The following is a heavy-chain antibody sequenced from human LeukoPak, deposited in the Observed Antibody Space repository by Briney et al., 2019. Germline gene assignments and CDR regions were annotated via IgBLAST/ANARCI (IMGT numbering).Heavy chain of an antibody. CDR2: ISGSGGST. V-gene: IGHV3-23*01. J-gene: IGHJ4*02. CDR3: AKGGYDYVWGSYPLVPSDY. Sequence: GGSLRLSCAASGFTFSSYAMSWVRQAPGKGLEWVSAISGSGGSTYYADSVKGRFIISRDNSKNTLYLQMNSLRAEDTAVYYCAKGGYDYVWGSYPLVPSDYWGQGTLVTVSS. CDR1: GFTFSSYA. D-gene: IGHD3-16*02.